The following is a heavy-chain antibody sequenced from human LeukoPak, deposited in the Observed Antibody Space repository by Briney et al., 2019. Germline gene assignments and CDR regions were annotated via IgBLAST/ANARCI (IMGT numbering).Heavy chain of an antibody. J-gene: IGHJ4*02. D-gene: IGHD3-3*01. CDR3: SVYDFWSGYYRSFDY. CDR2: IYHSGST. Sequence: PSETLSLTCTVSGGSISSSSYYWGWIRQPPGKGLEWIGSIYHSGSTYYNPSLKSRVTISVDTSKNQFSLKLSSVTAADTAVYYCSVYDFWSGYYRSFDYWGQGTLVTVSS. CDR1: GGSISSSSYY. V-gene: IGHV4-39*01.